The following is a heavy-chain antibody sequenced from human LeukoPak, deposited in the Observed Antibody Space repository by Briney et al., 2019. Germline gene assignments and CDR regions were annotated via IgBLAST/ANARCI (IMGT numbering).Heavy chain of an antibody. CDR2: MNSYSGGT. CDR3: AGQNSWSFDY. V-gene: IGHV1-2*02. J-gene: IGHJ4*02. CDR1: GYSFTDYY. Sequence: ASVKVSCKASGYSFTDYYVHWVRQAPGQGLEWMGWMNSYSGGTNYAQKFQGRVTMTRDTSISTAYMEPSRLRSDDTAVYYCAGQNSWSFDYWGQGTLVTVSS. D-gene: IGHD2/OR15-2a*01.